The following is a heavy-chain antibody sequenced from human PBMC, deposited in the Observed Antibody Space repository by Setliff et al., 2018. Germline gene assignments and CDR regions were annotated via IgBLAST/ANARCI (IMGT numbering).Heavy chain of an antibody. J-gene: IGHJ4*02. D-gene: IGHD2-15*01. CDR2: FYHSGSM. Sequence: SETLSLTCTVSGGSISSSYWSWVRQPPGKGLEWVGYFYHSGSMNYNPSLKGRVTMSVDTSNNQLSLKLTSVSAADTAVYYCARGVSGVSWTPRYWGRGTLVTVSS. V-gene: IGHV4-59*08. CDR1: GGSISSSY. CDR3: ARGVSGVSWTPRY.